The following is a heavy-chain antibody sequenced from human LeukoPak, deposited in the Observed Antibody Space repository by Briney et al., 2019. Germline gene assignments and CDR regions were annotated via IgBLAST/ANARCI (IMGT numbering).Heavy chain of an antibody. J-gene: IGHJ4*02. Sequence: ASVKVSCKASGYTFTSYGVSWVRQAPGQGLEWMGWISANNGNTYYVQNFQGRVTMTTDTSTSTAYMELRSLRSDDTAVYYCARNYYDSSGYGRGGNYFDYWGQGTLVTVSS. CDR3: ARNYYDSSGYGRGGNYFDY. V-gene: IGHV1-18*01. CDR1: GYTFTSYG. D-gene: IGHD3-22*01. CDR2: ISANNGNT.